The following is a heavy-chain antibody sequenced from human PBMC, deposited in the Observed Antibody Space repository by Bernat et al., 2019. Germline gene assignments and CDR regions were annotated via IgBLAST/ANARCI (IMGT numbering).Heavy chain of an antibody. Sequence: EVRLVESGGALVQPGGSLRLSCAASGLTFSGSAMHWVRQASGKGLEWVGRIRGKANNYATAYTASVEGRFTISRDDSRNTAYLQMNSLKIEDTAVYFCTCPPGDYDVFDFWGPRTPVTVSS. CDR3: TCPPGDYDVFDF. V-gene: IGHV3-73*02. D-gene: IGHD4-17*01. J-gene: IGHJ4*02. CDR1: GLTFSGSA. CDR2: IRGKANNYAT.